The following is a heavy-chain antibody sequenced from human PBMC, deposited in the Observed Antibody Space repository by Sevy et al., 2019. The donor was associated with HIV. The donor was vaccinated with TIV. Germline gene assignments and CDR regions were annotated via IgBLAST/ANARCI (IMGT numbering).Heavy chain of an antibody. J-gene: IGHJ6*02. CDR1: GYTFSDSGYY. V-gene: IGHV1-2*02. CDR2: INPKSGAT. Sequence: ASVKVSCKASGYTFSDSGYYVHWVRQAPGQGLEWMGWINPKSGATNYAQKFQGRVTMTRDTSVSTANMELSRLTSDDTAVYYCARESYDFWTGPVDYDYGMDVWGQGTTVAVSS. D-gene: IGHD3-3*01. CDR3: ARESYDFWTGPVDYDYGMDV.